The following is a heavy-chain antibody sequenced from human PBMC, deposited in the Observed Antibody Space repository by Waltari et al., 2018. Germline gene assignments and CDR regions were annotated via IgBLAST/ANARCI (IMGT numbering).Heavy chain of an antibody. J-gene: IGHJ5*02. D-gene: IGHD3-3*01. CDR2: MNTKDGDT. V-gene: IGHV1-8*02. Sequence: VQLVQSGAEVMKPGASVKLSCTASGYTFNTYEINWVRQAPGKGLEWMGGMNTKDGDTGVANTFQGRVTLTRDTCISTAYMELTSLTSNDSALYFCARGRDVHAYYDFNWFDPWGHGTLVTVSS. CDR3: ARGRDVHAYYDFNWFDP. CDR1: GYTFNTYE.